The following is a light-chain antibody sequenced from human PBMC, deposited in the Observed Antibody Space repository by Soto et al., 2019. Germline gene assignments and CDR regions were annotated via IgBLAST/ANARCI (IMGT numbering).Light chain of an antibody. V-gene: IGKV1-8*01. Sequence: AIRLTQSPSSFSASTGDRVSITCRASQYVSTNLAWYQQKPGEAPKLLVSAISNLQTGVPSRFSGSGSGTDFTLTISSLQPEDSATYYCQQLHSYPVTFGHGTRLEIK. J-gene: IGKJ5*01. CDR3: QQLHSYPVT. CDR1: QYVSTN. CDR2: AIS.